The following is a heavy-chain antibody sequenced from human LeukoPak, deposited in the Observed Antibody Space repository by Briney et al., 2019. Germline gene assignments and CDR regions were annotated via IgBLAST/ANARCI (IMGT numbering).Heavy chain of an antibody. CDR2: INHSGST. J-gene: IGHJ4*02. CDR1: GGSFSGYY. CDR3: ARVPAACEDY. Sequence: SETLSLTCAVYGGSFSGYYWSWIRQPPGKGLEWIGEINHSGSTNYNPSLKSRVTISADTSKNQFSLKLSSVTAADTAVYYCARVPAACEDYWGQGTLVTVSS. V-gene: IGHV4-34*01. D-gene: IGHD2-2*01.